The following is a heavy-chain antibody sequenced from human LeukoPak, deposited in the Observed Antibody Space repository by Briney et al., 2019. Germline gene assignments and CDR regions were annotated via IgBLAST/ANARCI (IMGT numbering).Heavy chain of an antibody. CDR2: ISSSSSYI. D-gene: IGHD6-13*01. Sequence: PGGSLRPSCVASGFPFSSYWMTWVRQAPGKGLEWVSSISSSSSYIYYADSVKGRFTISRDNAKNSLYLQKNSLRAEDTAVYYCARDIGPLYSSSWYVVDAFDIWGQGTMVTVSS. CDR3: ARDIGPLYSSSWYVVDAFDI. CDR1: GFPFSSYW. J-gene: IGHJ3*02. V-gene: IGHV3-21*01.